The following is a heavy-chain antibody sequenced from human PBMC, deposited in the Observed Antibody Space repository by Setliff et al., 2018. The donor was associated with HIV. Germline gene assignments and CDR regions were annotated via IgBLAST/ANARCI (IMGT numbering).Heavy chain of an antibody. J-gene: IGHJ3*02. Sequence: SETLSLTCAVSGGSISSSNWWRWVRQPPGKGLEWIGEIYHSGSTKYKSSLKSRVTISVDKSKNQFSLKLSSVTAADTGVYSCAREGDSLRAFDIWGHGTMVT. CDR2: IYHSGST. CDR3: AREGDSLRAFDI. D-gene: IGHD1-26*01. CDR1: GGSISSSNW. V-gene: IGHV4-4*02.